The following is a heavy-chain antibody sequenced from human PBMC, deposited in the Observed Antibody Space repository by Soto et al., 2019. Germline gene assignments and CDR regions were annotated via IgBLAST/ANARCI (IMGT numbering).Heavy chain of an antibody. CDR3: ARKHGSPCFDL. CDR1: AFTFSSNA. J-gene: IGHJ4*02. V-gene: IGHV3-23*01. Sequence: PGGSLRLSCAASAFTFSSNAMSWVRQAPGKGLEWVSAISSSGGSTYYADSVKGRFTISRDNSKNTLYLQMNSLRAEDTAVYYCARKHGSPCFDLWGQGTLVTVSS. D-gene: IGHD1-26*01. CDR2: ISSSGGST.